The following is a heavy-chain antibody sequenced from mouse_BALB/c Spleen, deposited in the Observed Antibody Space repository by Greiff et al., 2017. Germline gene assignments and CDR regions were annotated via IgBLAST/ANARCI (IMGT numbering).Heavy chain of an antibody. J-gene: IGHJ4*01. CDR2: INPSNGRT. D-gene: IGHD2-14*01. CDR3: ARGRYRYETDRYAMDY. Sequence: QVQLQQPGAELVKPGASVKLSCKASGYTFTSYWMHWVKQRPGQGLEWIGEINPSNGRTNYNEKFKSKATLTVDKSSSTAYMQLSSLTSEDSAVYYCARGRYRYETDRYAMDYWGQGTSGTVSS. CDR1: GYTFTSYW. V-gene: IGHV1S81*02.